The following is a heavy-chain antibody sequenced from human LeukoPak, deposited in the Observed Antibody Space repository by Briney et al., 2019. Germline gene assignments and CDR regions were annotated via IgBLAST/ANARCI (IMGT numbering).Heavy chain of an antibody. CDR1: GFTFSSYE. D-gene: IGHD3-22*01. J-gene: IGHJ4*02. CDR2: ISSGGHI. CDR3: ARDQDGGKYYYESSGYSH. Sequence: GGSLRLSCAASGFTFSSYEMNWVRQAPGKGLDWDSTISSGGHIYYEDSVKGRFTISRDNAKNSLYLQMNSLRAEDTAVYYCARDQDGGKYYYESSGYSHWGQGILVTVSS. V-gene: IGHV3-48*03.